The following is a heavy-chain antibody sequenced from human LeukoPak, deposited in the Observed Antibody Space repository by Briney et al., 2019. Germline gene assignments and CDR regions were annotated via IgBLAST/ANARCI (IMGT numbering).Heavy chain of an antibody. V-gene: IGHV3-30-3*01. Sequence: GRSLRLSCAASGFTFGSYAMHWVRQAPGKGLEWVAVISYDGSNKYYADSVKGRFTISRDNSKNTLYLQMNSLRAEDTAVYYCARDWRGNSGYDIGLWGQGTLVTVSS. J-gene: IGHJ4*02. D-gene: IGHD5-12*01. CDR1: GFTFGSYA. CDR2: ISYDGSNK. CDR3: ARDWRGNSGYDIGL.